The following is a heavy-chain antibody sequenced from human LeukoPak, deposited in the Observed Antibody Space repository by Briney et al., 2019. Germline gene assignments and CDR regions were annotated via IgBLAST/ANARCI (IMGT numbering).Heavy chain of an antibody. Sequence: GGSLRLSCAASGFTFSTYWMSWVRQAPGKGLEWVANIKQDGSEKYYLDSVKGRFPISRDNAKTSLYLQMNSLRAEDTAVYFCTREAAAGIDYWGQGTLVTVSS. CDR1: GFTFSTYW. CDR3: TREAAAGIDY. CDR2: IKQDGSEK. V-gene: IGHV3-7*01. D-gene: IGHD6-13*01. J-gene: IGHJ4*02.